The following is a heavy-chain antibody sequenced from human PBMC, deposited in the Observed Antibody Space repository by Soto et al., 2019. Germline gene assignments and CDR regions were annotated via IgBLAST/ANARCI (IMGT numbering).Heavy chain of an antibody. D-gene: IGHD3-10*01. CDR3: AKGGSGSYSNAYDI. V-gene: IGHV4-39*01. J-gene: IGHJ3*02. CDR2: IYYSGST. Sequence: SKTLSLTGTGARGSLSSSRYDGGCLCQPPGKGLEWIGSIYYSGSTYYNPSLKSRVTISVDTSKNQFSLKLSSVTAADTAVYYCAKGGSGSYSNAYDIWGQGTRVT. CDR1: RGSLSSSRYD.